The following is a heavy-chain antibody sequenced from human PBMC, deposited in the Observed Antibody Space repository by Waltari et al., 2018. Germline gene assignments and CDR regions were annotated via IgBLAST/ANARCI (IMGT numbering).Heavy chain of an antibody. D-gene: IGHD5-18*01. CDR1: AFPFTSYC. V-gene: IGHV3-74*01. Sequence: EXXLVEXGGGLVXPGGSLRLSXAASAFPFTSYCMHWVRQAPGKGPLLVXRISGXGTTHXADSVKGRCTXSRYNAKNTVYLQMNSLXAEDTATYXCARAXIFSDTGNSFDXCGQGNLVTVSS. J-gene: IGHJ4*02. CDR3: ARAXIFSDTGNSFDX. CDR2: ISGXGTT.